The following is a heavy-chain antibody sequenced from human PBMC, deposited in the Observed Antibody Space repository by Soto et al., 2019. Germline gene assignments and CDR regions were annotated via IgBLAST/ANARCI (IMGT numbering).Heavy chain of an antibody. Sequence: SETLSLTCAVSSGSISSSNWWSWVRQPPGKGLEWIGEIYHSGSTNYNPSLKSRVTISVDKSKNQFSLKLSSVTAADTAVYYCARAIAADYYYYYMDVWGKGTTVTVS. CDR1: SGSISSSNW. V-gene: IGHV4-4*02. D-gene: IGHD6-13*01. J-gene: IGHJ6*03. CDR3: ARAIAADYYYYYMDV. CDR2: IYHSGST.